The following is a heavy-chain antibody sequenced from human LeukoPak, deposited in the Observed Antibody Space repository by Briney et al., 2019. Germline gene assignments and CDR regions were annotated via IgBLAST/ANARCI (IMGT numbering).Heavy chain of an antibody. Sequence: GGSLRLSCAASGFTFSSYSMNWVRQAPGKGLEWVSSISSSSSYIYYADSVKGRFTISRDNAKNSLYLQMNSLRAEDTAVYYCARVKDIVVVAPHLGAFDIWGQGTMVTVSS. CDR3: ARVKDIVVVAPHLGAFDI. V-gene: IGHV3-21*01. D-gene: IGHD2-15*01. J-gene: IGHJ3*02. CDR1: GFTFSSYS. CDR2: ISSSSSYI.